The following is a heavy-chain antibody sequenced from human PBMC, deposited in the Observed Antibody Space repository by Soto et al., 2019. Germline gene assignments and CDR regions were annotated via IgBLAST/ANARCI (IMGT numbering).Heavy chain of an antibody. Sequence: SETLSLTCTVSGGSISSYYWSWIRQPPGKGLEWIGYIYYSGSTNYNPSLKSRVTISVDTSKNQFSLKLSSVTAADTAVYYCARRYGGAWAIWGQGTMVTVS. D-gene: IGHD4-17*01. J-gene: IGHJ3*02. CDR1: GGSISSYY. CDR2: IYYSGST. V-gene: IGHV4-59*08. CDR3: ARRYGGAWAI.